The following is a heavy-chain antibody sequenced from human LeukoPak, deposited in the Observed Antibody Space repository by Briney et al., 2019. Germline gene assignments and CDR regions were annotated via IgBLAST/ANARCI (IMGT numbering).Heavy chain of an antibody. D-gene: IGHD2-2*01. CDR1: GYTFTGYY. V-gene: IGHV1-2*02. CDR3: ARVMVPGQRWFDP. CDR2: INPNSGGT. J-gene: IGHJ5*02. Sequence: ASVKVSCKASGYTFTGYYMHWVRQAPGQGLEWMGWINPNSGGTNYAQKFQGRVTMTRDTSISTAYMELSRLRYDDTAVYYCARVMVPGQRWFDPWGQGTLVTVSS.